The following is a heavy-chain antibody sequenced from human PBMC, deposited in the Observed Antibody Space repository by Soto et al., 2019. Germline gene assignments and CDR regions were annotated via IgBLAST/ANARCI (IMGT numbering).Heavy chain of an antibody. V-gene: IGHV2-70*04. CDR3: ARDLNWNYYAFDI. CDR2: IDWDDDK. Sequence: SGPTLVNPTQTLTLTCTFSGFSLSTSGMRVSWIRQPPGKALEWLARIDWDDDKFYSTSLKTRLTISKDTSKNQVVLTMTNMDPVDTATYYCARDLNWNYYAFDIWGQGTMVTVS. J-gene: IGHJ3*02. D-gene: IGHD1-7*01. CDR1: GFSLSTSGMR.